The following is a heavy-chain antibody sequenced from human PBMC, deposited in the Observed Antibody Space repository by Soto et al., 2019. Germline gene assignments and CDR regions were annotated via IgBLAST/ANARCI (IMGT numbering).Heavy chain of an antibody. CDR3: ATINRDYYDSSGYYPEVYYYYYYGMDV. J-gene: IGHJ6*02. CDR2: INAGNGNT. CDR1: GYTFTSYA. D-gene: IGHD3-22*01. V-gene: IGHV1-3*01. Sequence: ASVKVSCKASGYTFTSYAMHWVRQAPGQRLEWMGWINAGNGNTKYSQKFQGRVTITRDTSASTAYMELSSLRSEDTAVYYCATINRDYYDSSGYYPEVYYYYYYGMDVWGQGTTVTVSS.